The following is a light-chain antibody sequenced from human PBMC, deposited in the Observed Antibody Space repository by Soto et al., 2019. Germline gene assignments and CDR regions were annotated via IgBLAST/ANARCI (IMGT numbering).Light chain of an antibody. CDR2: AAS. CDR1: QSISIY. Sequence: DFQMTQSPSSLSASVGDRVTITCRASQSISIYLNWFQQKPGKSPKLLIYAASSLQSGVPSRFSGSGSGTDFTLTISSLQPEDFATYYCQETCSPPYTFGQGAKLQIK. J-gene: IGKJ2*01. V-gene: IGKV1-39*01. CDR3: QETCSPPYT.